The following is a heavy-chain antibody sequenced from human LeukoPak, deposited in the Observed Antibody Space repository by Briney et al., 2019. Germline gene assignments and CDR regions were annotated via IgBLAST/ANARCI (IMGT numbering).Heavy chain of an antibody. J-gene: IGHJ4*02. V-gene: IGHV4-31*03. CDR1: GGSISSAGYY. CDR2: IYYSGST. CDR3: ARKENVYYYFDY. D-gene: IGHD3-10*01. Sequence: SETLSLTCTVSGGSISSAGYYWTWIRQHPGKGLEWIGYIYYSGSTSYNPSLKGRVTISVDTSKDQVSLKLSSVTAVDTAVYYCARKENVYYYFDYWGQGTLVTVSS.